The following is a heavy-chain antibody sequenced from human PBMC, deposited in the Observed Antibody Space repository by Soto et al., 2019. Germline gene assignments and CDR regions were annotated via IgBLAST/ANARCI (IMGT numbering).Heavy chain of an antibody. CDR3: ARGARNTAVAGSAGHPSDY. CDR1: GGSSSGYY. CDR2: INHSGRT. V-gene: IGHV4-34*01. D-gene: IGHD6-19*01. Sequence: PSETLSLTCAVYGGSSSGYYWSWIRQPPGKGLEWIGEINHSGRTNYNPTLKSRVTISVDTSKNQFSLKLSSVTAADTAVYYCARGARNTAVAGSAGHPSDYWGQGTLVTVSS. J-gene: IGHJ4*02.